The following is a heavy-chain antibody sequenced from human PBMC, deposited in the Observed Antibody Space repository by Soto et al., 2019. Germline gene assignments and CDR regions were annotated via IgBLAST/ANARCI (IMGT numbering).Heavy chain of an antibody. V-gene: IGHV3-49*03. CDR1: GFTFRDYA. D-gene: IGHD2-8*01. CDR2: IRTQPYGVTT. CDR3: SRLYNRHDDVLLVGSTDC. J-gene: IGHJ4*02. Sequence: GALRLSCTTSGFTFRDYAMSWFRQAPGKGLEWIGFIRTQPYGVTTEYAASVKGRFIISREDSKGIAYLEMNSLRTDDTAIYFCSRLYNRHDDVLLVGSTDCWGQGIQVTVSS.